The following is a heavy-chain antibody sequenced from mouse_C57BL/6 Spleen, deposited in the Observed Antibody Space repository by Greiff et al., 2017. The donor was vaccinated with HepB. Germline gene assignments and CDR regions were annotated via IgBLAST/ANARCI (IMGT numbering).Heavy chain of an antibody. CDR3: AIHYYGSSYRWYFDD. J-gene: IGHJ1*03. Sequence: QVQLQQSGAELVRPGASVKLSCKASGYTFTDYYINWVKQRPGQGLEWIARIYPGSGNTYYNEKFKGKATLTAEKSSSTAYMQLSSLTSEDSAVYFCAIHYYGSSYRWYFDDWGKGTTVTVSS. D-gene: IGHD1-1*01. CDR1: GYTFTDYY. V-gene: IGHV1-76*01. CDR2: IYPGSGNT.